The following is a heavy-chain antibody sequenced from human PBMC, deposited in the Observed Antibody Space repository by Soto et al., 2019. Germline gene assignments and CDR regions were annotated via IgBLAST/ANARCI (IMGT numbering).Heavy chain of an antibody. CDR2: INTSGDYT. J-gene: IGHJ4*02. V-gene: IGHV3-23*01. Sequence: WGSLRISCAASGFNFITFAMSWVRQAPGKGLEWVSTINTSGDYTAYADSVKGRFTISGDNSKNTLYLQMNRLRADDTAVYDCAKSIGRHYFDYWGQGALVAASS. CDR1: GFNFITFA. CDR3: AKSIGRHYFDY.